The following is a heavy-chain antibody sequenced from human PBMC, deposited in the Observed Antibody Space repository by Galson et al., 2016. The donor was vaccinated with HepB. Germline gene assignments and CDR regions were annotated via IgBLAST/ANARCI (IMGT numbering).Heavy chain of an antibody. CDR2: VWQDGSNK. J-gene: IGHJ4*02. Sequence: SLRLSCAASGVTLSPYGMHWVRRAPGKGLEWVAVVWQDGSNKVYADSVKGRFTISRDDSRSTVYLQMNSLRAEDTAVYFCARSDAVAGNIYYFDYWGQGTLVSVSS. D-gene: IGHD6-19*01. CDR3: ARSDAVAGNIYYFDY. V-gene: IGHV3-33*01. CDR1: GVTLSPYG.